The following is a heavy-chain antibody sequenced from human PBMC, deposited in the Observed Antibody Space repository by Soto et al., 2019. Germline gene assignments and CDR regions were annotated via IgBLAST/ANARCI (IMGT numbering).Heavy chain of an antibody. Sequence: SVEVCCTASGGTFSSYAIRWVRQDQGQGLEWMGGIIPIFDTANYAQKFQGRVTITADESTSTAYMELSSLRSEDTAVYYCARHDCISTSCYYYYYYSMDVWGQGTTVTVSS. V-gene: IGHV1-69*01. CDR2: IIPIFDTA. D-gene: IGHD2-2*01. J-gene: IGHJ6*02. CDR3: ARHDCISTSCYYYYYYSMDV. CDR1: GGTFSSYA.